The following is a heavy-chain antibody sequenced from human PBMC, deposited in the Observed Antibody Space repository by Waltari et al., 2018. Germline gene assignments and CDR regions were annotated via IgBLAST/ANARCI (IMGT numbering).Heavy chain of an antibody. D-gene: IGHD2-2*01. CDR1: GYSISSGYY. J-gene: IGHJ6*02. CDR3: ARGDCSSTSCYYHYYYYGMDV. V-gene: IGHV4-38-2*01. Sequence: QVQLQESGPGLVKPSETLSLTCAVSGYSISSGYYWGWIRQPPGKRLEWIGSIYHSGTTYYNPSLKSRVTISVDTSKNKFSLKLSSVTAADTAVYYCARGDCSSTSCYYHYYYYGMDVWGQGTTVTVSS. CDR2: IYHSGTT.